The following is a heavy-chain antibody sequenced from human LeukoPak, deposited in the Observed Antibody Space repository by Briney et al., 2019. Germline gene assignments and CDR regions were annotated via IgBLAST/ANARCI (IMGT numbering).Heavy chain of an antibody. D-gene: IGHD2-15*01. Sequence: GASVKVSCKASGYTFTGYYMHWVRQAPGQGLEWMGWINPNSGGTKYEQKFQGRVTMTRDTSINTAYMELTGLTYDDTAVYYCARGGGDSVVVVAAGGFDYWGQGTLVTVSS. J-gene: IGHJ4*02. CDR1: GYTFTGYY. V-gene: IGHV1-2*02. CDR2: INPNSGGT. CDR3: ARGGGDSVVVVAAGGFDY.